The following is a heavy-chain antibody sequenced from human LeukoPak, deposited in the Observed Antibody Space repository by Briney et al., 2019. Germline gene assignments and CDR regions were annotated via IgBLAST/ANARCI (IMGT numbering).Heavy chain of an antibody. D-gene: IGHD6-13*01. CDR2: MNPNSGNT. V-gene: IGHV1-8*02. CDR3: ARGRMMGSSSWYGRGRRYFDY. Sequence: GASVKVSCKASGGTFSSYAISWVRQAPGQGLEWMGWMNPNSGNTGYAQKFQGRVTMTRNTSISTAYMELSSLRSEDTAVYYCARGRMMGSSSWYGRGRRYFDYWGQGTLVTVSS. J-gene: IGHJ4*02. CDR1: GGTFSSYA.